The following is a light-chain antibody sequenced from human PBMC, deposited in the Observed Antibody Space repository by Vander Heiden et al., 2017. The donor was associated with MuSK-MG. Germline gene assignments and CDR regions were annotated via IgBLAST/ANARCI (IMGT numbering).Light chain of an antibody. V-gene: IGLV2-14*01. J-gene: IGLJ1*01. Sequence: QSALTQPASLSVPPGQSIAISCTGTSSDVGAYDHLSRYQQQPDKAPKIMIYEVSNRQSGVSNRFSGSKSGNTASLTISGLQAEDEADYYCSSYTSSSTLVFGTGTKVTVL. CDR3: SSYTSSSTLV. CDR1: SSDVGAYDH. CDR2: EVS.